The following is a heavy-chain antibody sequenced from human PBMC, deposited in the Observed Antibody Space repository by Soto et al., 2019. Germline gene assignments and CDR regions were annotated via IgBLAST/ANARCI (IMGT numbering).Heavy chain of an antibody. Sequence: EEQLAESGGGLVQPGESLELSCVASGSTFSGSAIHWVRQASGKGLEWLGRIRTKVNNYATLYVASVEGRFTISRDDSKNTAYLHMNSLRADDTAIYYCARLHAYGDALDIWGQGTVVTVSS. J-gene: IGHJ3*02. CDR3: ARLHAYGDALDI. D-gene: IGHD4-17*01. CDR2: IRTKVNNYAT. CDR1: GSTFSGSA. V-gene: IGHV3-73*01.